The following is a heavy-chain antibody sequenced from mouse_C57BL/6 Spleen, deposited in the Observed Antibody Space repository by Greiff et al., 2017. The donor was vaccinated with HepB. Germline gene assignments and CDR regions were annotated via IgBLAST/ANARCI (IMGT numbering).Heavy chain of an antibody. CDR3: ARNPPIYYDYDGYFDY. V-gene: IGHV1-69*01. CDR1: GYTFTSYW. D-gene: IGHD2-4*01. CDR2: IDPSDSYT. Sequence: VQLQQSGAELVMPGASVKLSCKASGYTFTSYWMHWVKQRPGQGLEWIGEIDPSDSYTNYNQKFKGKSTLTVDKSSSTAYMQLSSLTSEDSAVYYCARNPPIYYDYDGYFDYWGQGTTLTVSS. J-gene: IGHJ2*01.